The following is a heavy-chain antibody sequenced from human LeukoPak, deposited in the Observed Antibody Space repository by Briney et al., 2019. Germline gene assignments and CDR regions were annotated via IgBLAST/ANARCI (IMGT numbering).Heavy chain of an antibody. J-gene: IGHJ3*02. CDR2: INTDGSST. CDR1: EFSVGSNY. V-gene: IGHV3-74*01. Sequence: GGSLRLSCAASEFSVGSNYMTWVRQAPGKGLVWVSRINTDGSSTNYADSVKGRFTVSRDNAKNTLYLQMNSLRAEDTAVYYCARVIGWDEPFDIWGQGTMVTVSS. CDR3: ARVIGWDEPFDI. D-gene: IGHD1-26*01.